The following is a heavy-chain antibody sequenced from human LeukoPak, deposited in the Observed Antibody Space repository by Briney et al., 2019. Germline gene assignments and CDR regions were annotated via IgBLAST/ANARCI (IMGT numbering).Heavy chain of an antibody. CDR3: AKDWGYASGTFYVN. Sequence: PGRSLRLSCAASGFTFSSYGMHWVRQAPGKGLEWVPVISSEGRDKYYAESVKGRFTISRDNPKNTLYLQMNSLRAEDTAVYYCAKDWGYASGTFYVNWGQGTLVTVSS. CDR1: GFTFSSYG. J-gene: IGHJ4*02. D-gene: IGHD6-19*01. V-gene: IGHV3-30*18. CDR2: ISSEGRDK.